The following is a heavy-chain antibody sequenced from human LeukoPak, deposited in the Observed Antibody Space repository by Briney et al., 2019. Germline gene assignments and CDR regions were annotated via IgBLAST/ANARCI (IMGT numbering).Heavy chain of an antibody. D-gene: IGHD5-12*01. CDR2: INPNSGGT. CDR3: ARGGYGGDFDY. J-gene: IGHJ4*02. CDR1: GYTFTSYG. Sequence: ASVKVSCKASGYTFTSYGISWVRQAPGQGLEWMGWINPNSGGTNYAQKFQGRVTMNRDTSISTAYMELSRLRSDDTAVYYCARGGYGGDFDYWGQGTLVTVSS. V-gene: IGHV1-2*02.